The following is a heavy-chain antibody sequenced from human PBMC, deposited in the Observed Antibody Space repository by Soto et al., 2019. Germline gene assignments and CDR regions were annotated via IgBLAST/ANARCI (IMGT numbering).Heavy chain of an antibody. J-gene: IGHJ6*02. V-gene: IGHV1-2*04. CDR3: ARSSNPFLSILKTTQYGMDV. D-gene: IGHD1-1*01. CDR1: GYTFTGYY. CDR2: INPNSGGT. Sequence: ASVKVSCKASGYTFTGYYMHWVRQAPGQGLEWMGWINPNSGGTNYAQKFQGWVTMTRDTSISTAYMELSRLRSDDTAVYYCARSSNPFLSILKTTQYGMDVWGQGTTVTVSS.